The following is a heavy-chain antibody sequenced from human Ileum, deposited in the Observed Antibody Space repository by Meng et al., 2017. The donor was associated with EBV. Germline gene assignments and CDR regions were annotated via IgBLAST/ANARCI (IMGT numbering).Heavy chain of an antibody. CDR1: TDTFQTHV. V-gene: IGHV1-69*11. CDR2: IIPIVANT. J-gene: IGHJ4*02. Sequence: HVQLGKPVAGVKTPWTSVRVACKTSTDTFQTHVINWVQQTPGQGLEWRGKIIPIVANTAYAPRLQGRVTLTGDESADTAYMELSSLSSEDTAVYYCTAAGTNHLYSGEVFSYGGEGTLVTVSS. CDR3: TAAGTNHLYSGEVFSY. D-gene: IGHD3-10*01.